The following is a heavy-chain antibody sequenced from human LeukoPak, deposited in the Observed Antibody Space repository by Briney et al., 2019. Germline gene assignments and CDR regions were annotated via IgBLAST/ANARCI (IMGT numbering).Heavy chain of an antibody. J-gene: IGHJ4*02. CDR1: GFTFRIYN. D-gene: IGHD5-12*01. V-gene: IGHV3-30*03. CDR2: ITYDGSEK. Sequence: GGSLRLSCAASGFTFRIYNMHWVRQAPGKGLEWVAVITYDGSEKYYAESVKGRFTISRDNSKDTLYPQMNSLRAEDTAVYYCASNSGYEKGYWGQGTLATVSS. CDR3: ASNSGYEKGY.